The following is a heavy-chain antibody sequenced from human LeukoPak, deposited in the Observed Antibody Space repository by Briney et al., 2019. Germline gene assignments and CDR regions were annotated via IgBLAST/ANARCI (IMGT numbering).Heavy chain of an antibody. Sequence: SETLSLTCDVYGGSFSGYYWSWIRQPPGKGLEWIGEINHSGSTNYNPSLKSRVTISVDTSKNQFSLKLSSVTAADTAVYYCARGRWFDPWGQGTLVTVSS. CDR2: INHSGST. CDR1: GGSFSGYY. V-gene: IGHV4-34*01. CDR3: ARGRWFDP. J-gene: IGHJ5*02.